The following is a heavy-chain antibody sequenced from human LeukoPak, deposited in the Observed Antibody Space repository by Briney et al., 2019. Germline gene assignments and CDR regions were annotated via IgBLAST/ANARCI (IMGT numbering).Heavy chain of an antibody. CDR3: AKDISGYNWNYGAFDY. D-gene: IGHD1-7*01. CDR2: ISYDGSNK. J-gene: IGHJ4*02. CDR1: GFTFSSYG. V-gene: IGHV3-30*18. Sequence: GRSLRLSCAASGFTFSSYGTHWVRQAPGKGLEWVAVISYDGSNKYYADSVKGRFTISRDNSKNTLYLQMNSLRAEDTAVYYCAKDISGYNWNYGAFDYWGQGTLVTVSS.